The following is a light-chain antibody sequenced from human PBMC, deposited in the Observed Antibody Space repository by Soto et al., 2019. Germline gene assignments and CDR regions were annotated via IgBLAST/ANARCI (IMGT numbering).Light chain of an antibody. V-gene: IGKV1-5*03. CDR2: KAS. CDR1: QSISSW. CDR3: QQYDTYTT. Sequence: DIQMTQSTSTLSASVGDRVTITCRASQSISSWLAWYQQKPGKAPKLLIYKASTLESGLPSRFSGSGSGTEFTLTISSLQPDDIAIYYCQQYDTYTTFGQGTKVEI. J-gene: IGKJ1*01.